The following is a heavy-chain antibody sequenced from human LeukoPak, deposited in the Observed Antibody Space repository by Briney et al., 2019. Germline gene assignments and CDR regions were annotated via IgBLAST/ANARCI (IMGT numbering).Heavy chain of an antibody. V-gene: IGHV3-23*01. Sequence: GGSLRLSCAASGFTFSTYAMGWVRQAPGQGLEWVSGISNSGGSTYYADSVRGRFTLSRDNSKNTLYLQMNSLRAEDTAVYYCAKDRSGSYSYYFDYWGQGTLVTVSS. J-gene: IGHJ4*02. D-gene: IGHD3-10*01. CDR2: ISNSGGST. CDR1: GFTFSTYA. CDR3: AKDRSGSYSYYFDY.